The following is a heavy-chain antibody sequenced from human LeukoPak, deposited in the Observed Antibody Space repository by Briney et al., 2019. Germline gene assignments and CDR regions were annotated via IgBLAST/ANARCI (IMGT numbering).Heavy chain of an antibody. CDR3: ARYPRCFDY. J-gene: IGHJ4*02. V-gene: IGHV3-7*03. Sequence: PGGSLRLSCAASGFTFSSYEMNWVRQAPGKGLEWVATIKEDGSVTFYVDSVKGRFSISRDNSKNSLYLQMNSLRAEDTAVYYCARYPRCFDYWGQGSLVTVSS. CDR1: GFTFSSYE. D-gene: IGHD4-17*01. CDR2: IKEDGSVT.